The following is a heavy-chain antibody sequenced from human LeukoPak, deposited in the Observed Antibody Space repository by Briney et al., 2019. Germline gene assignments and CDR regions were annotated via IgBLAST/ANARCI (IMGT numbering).Heavy chain of an antibody. CDR1: GYTFTGYY. Sequence: ASVKVSCKASGYTFTGYYMHWVRQAPGQGLEWMGWINPNSGGTNYAQKFQGRVTMTRDTSTSTVYMELSSLRSEDTAVYYCARGPDSGGYNNWFDPWGQGTLVTVSS. D-gene: IGHD3-22*01. J-gene: IGHJ5*02. CDR2: INPNSGGT. CDR3: ARGPDSGGYNNWFDP. V-gene: IGHV1-2*02.